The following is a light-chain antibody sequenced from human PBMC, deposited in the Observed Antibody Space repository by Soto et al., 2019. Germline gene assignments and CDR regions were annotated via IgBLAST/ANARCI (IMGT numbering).Light chain of an antibody. J-gene: IGLJ1*01. CDR1: SSDGGGYNY. CDR3: SSYTSSSTLV. V-gene: IGLV2-14*01. Sequence: QSVLTQLASVSGSPVQSSTISCTGTSSDGGGYNYVSWYQQHPGKAPKLMIYDVSNRPSGVSNRCSGSKSGNTASLTISGLQAEDEADYYCSSYTSSSTLVFGTGTK. CDR2: DVS.